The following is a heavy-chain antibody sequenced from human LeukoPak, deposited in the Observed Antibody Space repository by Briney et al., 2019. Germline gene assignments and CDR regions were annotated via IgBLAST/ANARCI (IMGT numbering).Heavy chain of an antibody. CDR3: ARPGSGYRTFDY. J-gene: IGHJ4*02. Sequence: PSETLSLTCAVYGGSFSGYYWSWIRRPPEKGLEWIGEINHSGSTNYNPSLKSRVTISVDTSKNQFSLKLSSVTAADTAVYYCARPGSGYRTFDYWGQGTLVTVFS. CDR1: GGSFSGYY. CDR2: INHSGST. D-gene: IGHD5-12*01. V-gene: IGHV4-34*01.